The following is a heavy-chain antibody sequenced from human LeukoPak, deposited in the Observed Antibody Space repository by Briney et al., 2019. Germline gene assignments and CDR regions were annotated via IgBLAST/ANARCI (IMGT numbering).Heavy chain of an antibody. CDR1: GFTSSSYE. Sequence: GGSLRHSCAASGFTSSSYEMNWVRQAPGKGLEWVSYISSSGSTIYYPYSVKSLFTISRDNAKISLYLQINSLRAEDPAVYYCARALRDAYLDYWGQGTLVTVSS. CDR3: ARALRDAYLDY. CDR2: ISSSGSTI. J-gene: IGHJ4*02. D-gene: IGHD3-16*01. V-gene: IGHV3-48*03.